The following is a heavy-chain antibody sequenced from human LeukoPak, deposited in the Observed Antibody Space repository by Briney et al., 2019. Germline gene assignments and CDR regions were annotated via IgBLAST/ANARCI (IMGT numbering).Heavy chain of an antibody. CDR1: GFTFGRYW. CDR3: TRVAGGCSTTNCRFDY. Sequence: GGSLRLSCAASGFTFGRYWMHWVRQASGKGLEWVSRINSDGSGIRYADSVKGRFTISRENAKNTLYLQMNSRRVEETAVYYCTRVAGGCSTTNCRFDYWGQGTLVTVSS. CDR2: INSDGSGI. V-gene: IGHV3-74*01. D-gene: IGHD2-2*01. J-gene: IGHJ4*02.